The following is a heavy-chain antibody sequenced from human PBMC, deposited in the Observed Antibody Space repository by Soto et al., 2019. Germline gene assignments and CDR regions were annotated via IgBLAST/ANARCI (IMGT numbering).Heavy chain of an antibody. CDR2: IYYSGST. CDR3: ARHLWVGSSWYLGAFDI. CDR1: GDSISNYY. D-gene: IGHD6-13*01. J-gene: IGHJ3*02. Sequence: PSETLSLTCTVSGDSISNYYWSWIRQPPGKGLEWIGYIYYSGSTNHNPSLKSRVTISVDTSKNQFSLKLSSVTAADTAVYYCARHLWVGSSWYLGAFDIWGQGTMVTGS. V-gene: IGHV4-59*08.